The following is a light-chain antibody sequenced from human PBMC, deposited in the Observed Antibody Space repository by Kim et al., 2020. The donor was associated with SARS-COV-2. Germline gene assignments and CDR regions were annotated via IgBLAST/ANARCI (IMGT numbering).Light chain of an antibody. CDR2: ETS. CDR3: QQRYNWPLT. Sequence: LSPGERAPLPCRASQSVGNSLAWFQHKPGQAPRLLIFETSNRATGIPARFSGSGSGTAFTLTISSLEPEDFAVYYCQQRYNWPLTFGGGTKVDIK. V-gene: IGKV3-11*01. J-gene: IGKJ4*01. CDR1: QSVGNS.